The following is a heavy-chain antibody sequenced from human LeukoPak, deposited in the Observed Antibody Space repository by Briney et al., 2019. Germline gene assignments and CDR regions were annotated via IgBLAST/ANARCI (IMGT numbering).Heavy chain of an antibody. J-gene: IGHJ4*02. CDR1: GGSISSSSYY. CDR2: IYYSGST. CDR3: ARDKYYYDSSGSTFDY. D-gene: IGHD3-22*01. V-gene: IGHV4-39*07. Sequence: SETLSLTCTASGGSISSSSYYWGWIRQPPGKGLEWIGSIYYSGSTYYNPSLKSRVTISVDTSKNQFSLKLSSVTAADTAVYYCARDKYYYDSSGSTFDYWGQGTLVTVSS.